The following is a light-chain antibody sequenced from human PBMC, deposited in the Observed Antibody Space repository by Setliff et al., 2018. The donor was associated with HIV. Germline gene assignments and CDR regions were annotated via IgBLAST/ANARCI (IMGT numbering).Light chain of an antibody. CDR2: EVS. J-gene: IGLJ1*01. V-gene: IGLV2-14*01. CDR1: SSDFGAYNY. CDR3: SSFTTSSTYV. Sequence: QSALAQPASVSGSPGQSITISCTGSSSDFGAYNYVSWYQHRPDKVPKLIIYEVSNRPSGVSDRFSGSTSGNTASLTISGLQTEDEADYYCSSFTTSSTYVFGTGTKVTVL.